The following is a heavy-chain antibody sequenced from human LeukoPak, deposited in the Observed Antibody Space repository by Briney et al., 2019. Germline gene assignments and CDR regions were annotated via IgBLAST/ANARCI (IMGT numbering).Heavy chain of an antibody. Sequence: ASVMVSCKASGYTFTDYYMHWVRQAPGQGLEWMGWVNGYSGGTNYAQKFQGRVTMTRDTSISTAYMELSGLRTGDTAVYYCARVNGGFSYDFDSWGHGTLVTASS. J-gene: IGHJ4*01. CDR2: VNGYSGGT. D-gene: IGHD4-23*01. V-gene: IGHV1-2*02. CDR1: GYTFTDYY. CDR3: ARVNGGFSYDFDS.